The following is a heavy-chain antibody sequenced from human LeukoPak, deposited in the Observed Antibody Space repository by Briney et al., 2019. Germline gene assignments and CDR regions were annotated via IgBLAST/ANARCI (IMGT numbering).Heavy chain of an antibody. CDR2: IIPIFGTA. V-gene: IGHV1-69*05. J-gene: IGHJ4*02. Sequence: GASVKVSCKASGGTFSSYAISWVRQAPGQGLEWMGGIIPIFGTANYAQKFQGRVTITTAESTSTAYMELSSLRSDDTAVYYCARNQVPGELSLNAPFDYWGQGTLVTVSS. CDR3: ARNQVPGELSLNAPFDY. D-gene: IGHD3-16*02. CDR1: GGTFSSYA.